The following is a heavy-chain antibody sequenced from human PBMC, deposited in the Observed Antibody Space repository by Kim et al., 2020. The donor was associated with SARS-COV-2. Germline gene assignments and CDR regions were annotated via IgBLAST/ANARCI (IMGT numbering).Heavy chain of an antibody. V-gene: IGHV3-21*01. CDR3: ARGVYCSSTSCTDAFDI. J-gene: IGHJ3*02. Sequence: VKGRFTISRDNAKNSLYLQMNSLRAEDTAVYYCARGVYCSSTSCTDAFDIWGQGTMVTVSS. D-gene: IGHD2-2*01.